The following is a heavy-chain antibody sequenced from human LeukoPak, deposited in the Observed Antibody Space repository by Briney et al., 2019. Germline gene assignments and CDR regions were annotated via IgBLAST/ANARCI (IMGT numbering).Heavy chain of an antibody. V-gene: IGHV3-49*04. D-gene: IGHD4-17*01. Sequence: GGSLRLSCTASGFTFGDYAMSWVRQAPGKGLEWVGFIRGKAYGGTTEYAASVKGRFTISRDDSKSIAYLQMNSLKTEDTAVYYCTRDPYGDYDAFDIWGQGTMVTVSS. CDR2: IRGKAYGGTT. CDR3: TRDPYGDYDAFDI. CDR1: GFTFGDYA. J-gene: IGHJ3*02.